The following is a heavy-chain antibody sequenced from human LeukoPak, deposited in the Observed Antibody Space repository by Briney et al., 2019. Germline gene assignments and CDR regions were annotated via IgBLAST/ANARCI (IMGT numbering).Heavy chain of an antibody. CDR3: ARASCYDSSGYYYYYYMDV. CDR2: ISAYNGNT. J-gene: IGHJ6*03. Sequence: ASVKVSCKASGYTFTSYGISWVRQAPGQGLEWMGWISAYNGNTNYAQKLQGRVTMTTDTSTSTAYMELRSLRSDDTAVYYCARASCYDSSGYYYYYYMDVWGKGTTVTVSS. D-gene: IGHD3-22*01. CDR1: GYTFTSYG. V-gene: IGHV1-18*01.